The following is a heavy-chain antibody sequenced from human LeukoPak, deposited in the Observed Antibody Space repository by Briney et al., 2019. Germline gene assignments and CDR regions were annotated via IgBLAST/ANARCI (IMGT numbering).Heavy chain of an antibody. CDR2: IDTSGNT. CDR3: AGGQWLDAFDI. Sequence: SETLSLTCTVSGGSISSYYWSWIRQPAGKGLEWIGRIDTSGNTNYNPSLKSRVTISVDTSKNQFSLKLSSVTAADTAVYYCAGGQWLDAFDIWGQGTMVTVSS. V-gene: IGHV4-4*07. J-gene: IGHJ3*02. CDR1: GGSISSYY. D-gene: IGHD6-19*01.